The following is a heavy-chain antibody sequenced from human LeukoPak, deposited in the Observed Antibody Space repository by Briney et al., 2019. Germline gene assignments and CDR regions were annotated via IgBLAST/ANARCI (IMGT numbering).Heavy chain of an antibody. CDR3: ARLQYCSGTSCYWFDP. V-gene: IGHV4-30-2*01. CDR2: IYHTGST. CDR1: GGSISSGLYS. J-gene: IGHJ5*02. D-gene: IGHD2-2*01. Sequence: SETLSLTCDVSGGSISSGLYSWSWIRQPLGKGLGWIGYIYHTGSTYYNPSLKSRVTISVDTSKNQFSLRLSSVTAADTAVYYCARLQYCSGTSCYWFDPWGQGTLVTVSS.